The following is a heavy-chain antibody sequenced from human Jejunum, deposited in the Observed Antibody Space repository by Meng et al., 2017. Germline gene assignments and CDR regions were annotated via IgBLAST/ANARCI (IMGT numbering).Heavy chain of an antibody. V-gene: IGHV5-51*01. J-gene: IGHJ3*02. CDR2: IYPGDSST. Sequence: GESLKISCKGSGYSFTNYWIGWVRQMPGKGLEWMGIIYPGDSSTRYSPAFQGQVTISADKSVSTAYLQWSSLKASDTAMYYCARPQQPHYKSDRTDGFDIWGQGTTVTVSS. CDR1: GYSFTNYW. D-gene: IGHD1-14*01. CDR3: ARPQQPHYKSDRTDGFDI.